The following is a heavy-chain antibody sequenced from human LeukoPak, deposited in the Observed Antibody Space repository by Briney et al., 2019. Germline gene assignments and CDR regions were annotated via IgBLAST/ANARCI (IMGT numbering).Heavy chain of an antibody. Sequence: PSETLSLTCAVYGGSFSGYYWSWIRQPPGKGLERIGEINHSGSTNYNPSLKSRVTISVDTSKNQFSLKLSSVTAADTAVYYCARAGITMVRGVILYYYYYMDVWGKGTTVTVSS. V-gene: IGHV4-34*01. CDR3: ARAGITMVRGVILYYYYYMDV. CDR2: INHSGST. D-gene: IGHD3-10*01. J-gene: IGHJ6*03. CDR1: GGSFSGYY.